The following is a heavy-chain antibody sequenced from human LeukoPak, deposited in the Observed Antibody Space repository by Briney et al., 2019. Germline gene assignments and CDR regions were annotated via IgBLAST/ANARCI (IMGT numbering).Heavy chain of an antibody. CDR1: GYTFTSYG. CDR3: AREGLGPPRWDIVVVVAAQGAFDI. D-gene: IGHD2-15*01. J-gene: IGHJ3*02. CDR2: SNAYNGNT. Sequence: ASVKVSCKASGYTFTSYGISWVRQAPGQGLEWKGWSNAYNGNTNNAQKLQSRVTMTTDTSTSTAYMELRSLRSDDTAVYYCAREGLGPPRWDIVVVVAAQGAFDIWGQGTMVTVSS. V-gene: IGHV1-18*01.